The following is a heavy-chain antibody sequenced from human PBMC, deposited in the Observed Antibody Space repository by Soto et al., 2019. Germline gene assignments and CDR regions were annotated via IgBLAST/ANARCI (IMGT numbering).Heavy chain of an antibody. D-gene: IGHD3-3*01. CDR2: IYWDDDK. Sequence: QITLNESGPTVVRPTETLTLTCRFSGFSLTTSGVGVSWIRQSPGKAPEWLALIYWDDDKRYSASLKSRLTITKDTSKNQVVLTVSDLEPTDTATYYCAHRVLRTVFGLVTTTAIYFDFWGQGTPVAVSS. CDR3: AHRVLRTVFGLVTTTAIYFDF. CDR1: GFSLTTSGVG. V-gene: IGHV2-5*02. J-gene: IGHJ4*02.